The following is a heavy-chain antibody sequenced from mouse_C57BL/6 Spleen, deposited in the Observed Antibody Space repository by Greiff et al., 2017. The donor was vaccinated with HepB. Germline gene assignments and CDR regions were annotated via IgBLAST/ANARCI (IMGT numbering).Heavy chain of an antibody. J-gene: IGHJ2*01. CDR1: GYTFTSYW. D-gene: IGHD1-2*01. Sequence: VQLQQPGAELVKPGASVKLSCKASGYTFTSYWMQWVKQRPGQGLEWIGEIDPSDSYTNYNQKFKGKATLTVDTSSSTAYMQLSSLTSEDSAVYYCARRLPPDGWGQGTTLTVSS. V-gene: IGHV1-50*01. CDR3: ARRLPPDG. CDR2: IDPSDSYT.